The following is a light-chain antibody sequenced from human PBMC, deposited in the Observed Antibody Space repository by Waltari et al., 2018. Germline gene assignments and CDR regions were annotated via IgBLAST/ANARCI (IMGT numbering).Light chain of an antibody. V-gene: IGLV1-47*01. Sequence: QSVLTQPPSASGAPGQRVTISCSGSSSHLGSNYVSGYQQIPGTAPNPLIYRNNRRPSGVPDRFSGSKSGTSASLAISGLQAADEADYYCSSFAGDNIWVFGTGTRVTVL. CDR3: SSFAGDNIWV. CDR1: SSHLGSNY. CDR2: RNN. J-gene: IGLJ1*01.